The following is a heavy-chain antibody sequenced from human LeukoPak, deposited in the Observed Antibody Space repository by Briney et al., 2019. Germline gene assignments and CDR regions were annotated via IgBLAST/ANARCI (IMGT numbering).Heavy chain of an antibody. Sequence: XWVSSISSYSSYIYYADSVRGRFTISRDNAKNSLYLQMNSLRAADTAVYYCAKPVAGDRYFDYWGQGTLVTVPS. D-gene: IGHD3-16*01. V-gene: IGHV3-21*01. CDR2: ISSYSSYI. J-gene: IGHJ4*02. CDR3: AKPVAGDRYFDY.